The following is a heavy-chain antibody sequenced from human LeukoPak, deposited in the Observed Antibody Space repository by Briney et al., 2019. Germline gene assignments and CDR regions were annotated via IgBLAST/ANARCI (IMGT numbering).Heavy chain of an antibody. CDR2: IYSGGST. D-gene: IGHD1-26*01. Sequence: PGGSLRLSCAASGFTVSSNYMGWVRQAPGRGLEWVSVIYSGGSTYYADSVKGRFTISRDNSKNTLYLQMNSLRAEDTAVYYCAKTPRFASWEFDYFDYWGQGTLVTVSS. J-gene: IGHJ4*02. CDR1: GFTVSSNY. V-gene: IGHV3-53*01. CDR3: AKTPRFASWEFDYFDY.